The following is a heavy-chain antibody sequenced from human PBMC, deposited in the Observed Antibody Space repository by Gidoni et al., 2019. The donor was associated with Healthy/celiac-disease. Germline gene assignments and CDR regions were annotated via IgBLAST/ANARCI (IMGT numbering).Heavy chain of an antibody. V-gene: IGHV3-30*03. CDR3: ARDSTVVTRYYFDY. CDR1: GSTLSSYG. Sequence: QGQLVESGGGVVQPGRSLRLSCAASGSTLSSYGMHWVRQAPGKGLEWVAVISYDGSNKYYADSVKGRFTISRDNSKNTLYLQMNSLRAEDTAVYYCARDSTVVTRYYFDYWGQGTLVTVSS. J-gene: IGHJ4*02. D-gene: IGHD4-17*01. CDR2: ISYDGSNK.